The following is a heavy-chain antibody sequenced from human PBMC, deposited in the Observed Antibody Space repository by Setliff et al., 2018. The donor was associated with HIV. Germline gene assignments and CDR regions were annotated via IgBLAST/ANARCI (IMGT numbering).Heavy chain of an antibody. CDR2: INPRGDT. Sequence: SENLSLTCAVYGGSLSGYYWTWIGQPPGKGLECIGDINPRGDTKYDPSLSSRVIISVDKSKTQFSLKLISLTAADTAKYFCARGVQAQVVLMSYVKGRFAPWGQGTQVTVSS. CDR3: ARGVQAQVVLMSYVKGRFAP. V-gene: IGHV4-34*01. CDR1: GGSLSGYY. J-gene: IGHJ5*02. D-gene: IGHD2-8*01.